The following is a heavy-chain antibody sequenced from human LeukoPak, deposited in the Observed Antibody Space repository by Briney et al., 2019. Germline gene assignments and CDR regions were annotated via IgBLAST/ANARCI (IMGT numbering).Heavy chain of an antibody. CDR1: GFTFSDYY. Sequence: GGSLRLSCAASGFTFSDYYMSWIRQAPGKGLEWVSYISTSGRTIYYADSVKGRFSISRDNAKNTLYLQMNSLRAEDTAVYYCARDRLGYDSSGLDYWGQGTLVTVSS. CDR2: ISTSGRTI. CDR3: ARDRLGYDSSGLDY. D-gene: IGHD3-22*01. V-gene: IGHV3-11*04. J-gene: IGHJ4*02.